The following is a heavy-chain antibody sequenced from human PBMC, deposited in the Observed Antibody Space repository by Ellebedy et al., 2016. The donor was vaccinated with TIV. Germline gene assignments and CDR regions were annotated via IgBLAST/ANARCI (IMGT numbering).Heavy chain of an antibody. D-gene: IGHD3-10*01. Sequence: AASVKVSCKSAGYTFIDYGISWVRQAPGQGLDWMGWVSAYSGNTNYANNLQGRVTMTTDTSTDTAYMELRSLRSDDTAVYYCARYYGSGTYYRNGMDVWGQGTTVTVSS. CDR1: GYTFIDYG. J-gene: IGHJ6*02. CDR3: ARYYGSGTYYRNGMDV. V-gene: IGHV1-18*01. CDR2: VSAYSGNT.